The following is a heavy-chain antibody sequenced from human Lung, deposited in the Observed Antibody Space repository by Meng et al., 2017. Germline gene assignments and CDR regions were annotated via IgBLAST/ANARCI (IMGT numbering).Heavy chain of an antibody. D-gene: IGHD6-25*01. CDR3: ARDEDISAAGKLFGDY. Sequence: QVRRWQEWAGGKKPGASVKVSCKPSGYNFPDYYIHWVRRAPGQGLEWMGRINPKSGDTHYAQKFQARVTMTGDTSISTAYMELSGLRSDDTAMYYCARDEDISAAGKLFGDYWGQGTLVTVSS. V-gene: IGHV1-2*06. CDR2: INPKSGDT. J-gene: IGHJ4*02. CDR1: GYNFPDYY.